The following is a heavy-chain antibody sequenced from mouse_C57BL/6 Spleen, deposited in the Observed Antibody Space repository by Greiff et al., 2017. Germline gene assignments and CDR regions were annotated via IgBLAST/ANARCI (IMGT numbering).Heavy chain of an antibody. CDR3: ARSSLTTDYYAMDY. D-gene: IGHD1-1*01. CDR1: GYTFTSYW. J-gene: IGHJ4*01. Sequence: QVQLQQPGAELVRPGTSVKLSCKASGYTFTSYWMHWVKQRPGQGLEWIGVIDPSDSYTNYNQKFKGKATLTVDTSSSTAYMQLSSLTSEDSAVYYCARSSLTTDYYAMDYWGQGTSVTVSS. CDR2: IDPSDSYT. V-gene: IGHV1-59*01.